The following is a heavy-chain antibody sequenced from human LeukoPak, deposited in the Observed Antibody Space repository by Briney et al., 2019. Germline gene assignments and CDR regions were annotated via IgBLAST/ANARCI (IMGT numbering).Heavy chain of an antibody. CDR3: ARGAMVTNPYFDY. V-gene: IGHV3-13*01. CDR2: IDTHGDA. Sequence: GGSLRLSCAASGFTFSKFDMHWVRQLPGKGLEWVSTIDTHGDAEYRDSVQGRFIISRENAENSLFLQMNSLRAEDTAVYYCARGAMVTNPYFDYWGQGTLVTVSS. CDR1: GFTFSKFD. J-gene: IGHJ4*02. D-gene: IGHD2-21*02.